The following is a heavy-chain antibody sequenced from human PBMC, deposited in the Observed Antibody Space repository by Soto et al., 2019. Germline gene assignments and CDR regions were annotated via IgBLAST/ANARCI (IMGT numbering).Heavy chain of an antibody. J-gene: IGHJ4*02. CDR2: TYYRSKWYN. V-gene: IGHV6-1*01. CDR3: ARGGIAARPGGFDY. Sequence: SQTLSLPCAISGDSVSSNSAAWNWIRQSPSRGLEWLGRTYYRSKWYNDYAVSVKSRITINPDTSKNQFSLQLNSVTPEDTAVYYCARGGIAARPGGFDYWGQGTRVTVS. CDR1: GDSVSSNSAA. D-gene: IGHD6-6*01.